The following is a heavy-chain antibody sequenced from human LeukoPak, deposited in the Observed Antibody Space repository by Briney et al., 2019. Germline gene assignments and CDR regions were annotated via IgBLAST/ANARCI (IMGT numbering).Heavy chain of an antibody. CDR2: IIPILGIA. CDR3: ASPMLLGYCSGGSCYSH. CDR1: GGTFSGYA. J-gene: IGHJ4*02. D-gene: IGHD2-15*01. V-gene: IGHV1-69*04. Sequence: ASVKVSCKASGGTFSGYAISWVRQAPGQGLEWMGRIIPILGIANYAQKFQGRVTITADKSTSTAYMELSSLRSEDTAVYYCASPMLLGYCSGGSCYSHWGQGTLVTVSS.